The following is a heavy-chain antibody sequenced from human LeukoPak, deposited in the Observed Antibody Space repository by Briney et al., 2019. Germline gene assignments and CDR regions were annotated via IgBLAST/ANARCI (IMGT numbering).Heavy chain of an antibody. J-gene: IGHJ4*02. CDR3: AKGSFPDCYDSSGYAIDY. Sequence: GGSPRLSCAASGFTFSSYAMSWVRQAPGKGLGWVSAISGSGGSTYYADSVKGRFTISRDNFKNMVFLQMNSLRAKDTAVYYCAKGSFPDCYDSSGYAIDYWGQGTLVTVSS. D-gene: IGHD3-22*01. CDR1: GFTFSSYA. V-gene: IGHV3-23*01. CDR2: ISGSGGST.